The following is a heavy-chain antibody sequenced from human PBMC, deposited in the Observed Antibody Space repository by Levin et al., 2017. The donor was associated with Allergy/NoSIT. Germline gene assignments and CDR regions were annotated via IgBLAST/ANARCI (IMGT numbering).Heavy chain of an antibody. CDR3: ARRYYGGSNYYPDAFDM. V-gene: IGHV3-11*01. D-gene: IGHD2-15*01. J-gene: IGHJ3*02. CDR1: GFTFSDNY. CDR2: ISRGGNTI. Sequence: GGSLRLSCAASGFTFSDNYMSWFRQAPGKGLEWVSYISRGGNTIYYADSVKGRFTISRDNAKNSLYLQMNSLRAEDTAVYYCARRYYGGSNYYPDAFDMWGQGTVVTVSS.